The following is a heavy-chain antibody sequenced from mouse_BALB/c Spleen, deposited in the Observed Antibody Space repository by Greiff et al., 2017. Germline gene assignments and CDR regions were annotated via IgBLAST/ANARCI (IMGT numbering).Heavy chain of an antibody. V-gene: IGHV1-7*01. CDR3: ARGGLPPDY. J-gene: IGHJ2*01. CDR2: INPSTGYT. Sequence: QVQLQQSGAELAKPGSSVKMSCKASGYTFTSYWMHWVKQRPGQGLEWIGYINPSTGYTEYNQKFKDKATLTADKSSSTAYMQLSSLTSEDSAVYYCARGGLPPDYWGQGTTLTVSS. CDR1: GYTFTSYW. D-gene: IGHD5-5*01.